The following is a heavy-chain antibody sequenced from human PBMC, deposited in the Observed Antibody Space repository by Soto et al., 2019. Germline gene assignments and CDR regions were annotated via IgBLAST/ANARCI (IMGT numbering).Heavy chain of an antibody. J-gene: IGHJ5*02. V-gene: IGHV3-30*18. CDR2: ISYNGGND. D-gene: IGHD2-15*01. CDR3: AKEVSRQLLLGWFDP. CDR1: GFTFNSYG. Sequence: QVQLVESGGGVVQPGMSLRLSCAASGFTFNSYGMHWVRQAPGKGLEWVAVISYNGGNDYYADSVKGRFTISRDNSKNTLYLQMNSLRAEDTAVYYCAKEVSRQLLLGWFDPWGQGTLVTVSS.